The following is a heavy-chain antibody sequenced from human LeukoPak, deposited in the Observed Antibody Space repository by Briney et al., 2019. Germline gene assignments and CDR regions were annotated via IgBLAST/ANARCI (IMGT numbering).Heavy chain of an antibody. Sequence: GGSLRLSCAASGFTVSSNYMSWVRQAPGKGLEWVSVIYSGGSTYYADSVKGRFTISRDNSKNTLYLQMNSLRAEDTAVYYCARDRGRYDILTGYSDYWGQGTLVTVSS. J-gene: IGHJ4*02. CDR2: IYSGGST. CDR3: ARDRGRYDILTGYSDY. D-gene: IGHD3-9*01. CDR1: GFTVSSNY. V-gene: IGHV3-66*01.